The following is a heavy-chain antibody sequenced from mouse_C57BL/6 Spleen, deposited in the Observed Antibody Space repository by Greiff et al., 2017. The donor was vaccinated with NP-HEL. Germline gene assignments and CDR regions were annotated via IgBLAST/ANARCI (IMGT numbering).Heavy chain of an antibody. CDR1: GYSITSGYY. V-gene: IGHV3-6*01. CDR3: ARENYYDYEGYYFDY. J-gene: IGHJ2*01. D-gene: IGHD2-4*01. Sequence: EVQLQESGPGLVKPSQSLSLTCPVTGYSITSGYYWNWIRQFPGNKLEWMGYISYDGSNNYNPSLKNRISITRDTSKNQFFLKLNSVTTANTATYYCARENYYDYEGYYFDYWGQGTTLTVSS. CDR2: ISYDGSN.